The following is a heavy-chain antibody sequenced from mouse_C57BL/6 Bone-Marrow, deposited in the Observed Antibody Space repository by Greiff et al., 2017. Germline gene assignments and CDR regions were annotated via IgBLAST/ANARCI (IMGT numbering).Heavy chain of an antibody. CDR1: GFNIKDDY. CDR2: IDPENGDT. J-gene: IGHJ2*01. Sequence: VQLQQSGAELVRPGASVKLSCTASGFNIKDDYMHWVKQRPEQGLEWIGWIDPENGDTDYASKFQGKATITADPSSNTAYLQLSSLTSEDTAVYYCTAIYYGTYYFDYWGQGTTLTVSS. CDR3: TAIYYGTYYFDY. D-gene: IGHD2-1*01. V-gene: IGHV14-4*01.